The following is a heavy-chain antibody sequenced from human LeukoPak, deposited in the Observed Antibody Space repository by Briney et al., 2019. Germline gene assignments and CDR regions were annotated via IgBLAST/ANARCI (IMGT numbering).Heavy chain of an antibody. Sequence: GGSLRLSCAASGFTFSSYWMHWVRQAPGKGLVWVSRINSEGSSTSYADSVKGRFTISRDNAKNTLYLQMNSLRAEDTAVYYCARVPRRIAARPPFDYWGQGTLVTVSS. V-gene: IGHV3-74*01. D-gene: IGHD6-6*01. CDR3: ARVPRRIAARPPFDY. CDR2: INSEGSST. J-gene: IGHJ4*02. CDR1: GFTFSSYW.